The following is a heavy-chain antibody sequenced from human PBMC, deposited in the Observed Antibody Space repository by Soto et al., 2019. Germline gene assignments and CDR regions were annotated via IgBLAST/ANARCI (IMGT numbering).Heavy chain of an antibody. Sequence: PSETLSLTSTVYGGKFSGYDWTWIRQPPGTGLEWIGEINHSGSTYYNPSLKSRVTISVDTSKNQFSLKLSSVTAADTAVYYCARQIGIAAAGSPEYFQHWGQGTLVTVSS. CDR3: ARQIGIAAAGSPEYFQH. V-gene: IGHV4-34*01. D-gene: IGHD6-13*01. CDR2: INHSGST. J-gene: IGHJ1*01. CDR1: GGKFSGYD.